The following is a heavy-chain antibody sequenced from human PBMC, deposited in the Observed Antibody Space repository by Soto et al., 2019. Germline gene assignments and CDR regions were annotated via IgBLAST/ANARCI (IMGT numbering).Heavy chain of an antibody. CDR3: ASRHCSGGIGYNPGFDS. D-gene: IGHD2-15*01. CDR1: GASLSSISYY. CDR2: IFFTGNI. V-gene: IGHV4-39*01. J-gene: IGHJ4*02. Sequence: SETLSLTCTVSGASLSSISYYWGWIRQPPGKGLEWVGSIFFTGNIYYNPSLKSRVTISVDTSRNQFSLMVNSVTAADTAVYYCASRHCSGGIGYNPGFDSWGQGALVTVSS.